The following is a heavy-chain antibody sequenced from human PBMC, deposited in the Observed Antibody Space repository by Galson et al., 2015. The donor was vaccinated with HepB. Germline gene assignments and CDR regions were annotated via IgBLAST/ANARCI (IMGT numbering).Heavy chain of an antibody. V-gene: IGHV1-24*01. CDR2: FDPEDGET. CDR1: GYTLTELP. D-gene: IGHD2-2*01. J-gene: IGHJ4*02. CDR3: ATGVVPAAGARNDY. Sequence: SVKVSCKVSGYTLTELPMHWVRQAPGKGLEWMGGFDPEDGETIYAQKFQGRVTMTEDTSTDTAYMELSSLRSEDTAVYYCATGVVPAAGARNDYWGQGTLVTVSS.